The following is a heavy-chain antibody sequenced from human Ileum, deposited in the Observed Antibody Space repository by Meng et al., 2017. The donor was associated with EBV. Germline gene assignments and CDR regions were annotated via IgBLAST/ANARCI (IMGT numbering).Heavy chain of an antibody. J-gene: IGHJ4*02. Sequence: QVQRQEAGPGLVKPSGTLSLTCTVSGDSISSDSGWSWGRQPPGKGLEWIGEVYHRGDTNYNPSLKSRVDISVDKSKNQFYLSLFSVTAADTAVYYCGRDQGRELINHWGQGTLVTVSS. V-gene: IGHV4-4*02. CDR3: GRDQGRELINH. D-gene: IGHD1-7*01. CDR1: GDSISSDSG. CDR2: VYHRGDT.